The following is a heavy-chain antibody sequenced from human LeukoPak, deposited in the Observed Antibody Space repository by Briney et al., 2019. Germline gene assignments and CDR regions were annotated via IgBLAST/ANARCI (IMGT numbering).Heavy chain of an antibody. J-gene: IGHJ4*02. V-gene: IGHV3-49*03. CDR3: TRAQGITIFGVVTTFDY. CDR2: IRSKAYGGTT. Sequence: PGGSLRLSCTASGFTFGDYAMSWLRQAPGKGPEWVGFIRSKAYGGTTEYAASVKGRFTISRDDSKSIAYLQMNSPKTEGTAVYYCTRAQGITIFGVVTTFDYWGQGTLVTVSS. D-gene: IGHD3-3*01. CDR1: GFTFGDYA.